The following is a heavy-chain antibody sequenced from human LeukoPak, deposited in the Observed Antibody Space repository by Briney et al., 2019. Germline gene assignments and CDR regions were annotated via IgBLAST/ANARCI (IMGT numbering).Heavy chain of an antibody. V-gene: IGHV3-48*03. CDR1: GFTFSSYE. Sequence: GGSLRLSCAASGFTFSSYEMNWVRQAPGKGLEWVSYISSSGSTIYYADSVKGRFTISRDNAKNSPYLQMNSLRAEDTAVYYCARSPEDIVVVPAAFDYWGQGTLVTVSS. CDR3: ARSPEDIVVVPAAFDY. J-gene: IGHJ4*02. D-gene: IGHD2-2*01. CDR2: ISSSGSTI.